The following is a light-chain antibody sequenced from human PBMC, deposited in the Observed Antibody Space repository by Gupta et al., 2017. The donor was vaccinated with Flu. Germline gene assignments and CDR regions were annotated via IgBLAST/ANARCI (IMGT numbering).Light chain of an antibody. CDR1: KLGEKY. CDR2: QDN. Sequence: PGQTATITCSGAKLGEKYTSWYQQRPGQSPLMVIYQDNKRPSGIPERFSGSNSGDTATLTISGAQVLDEADYYCQAWDRSDTYVFGSGTKVTVL. CDR3: QAWDRSDTYV. V-gene: IGLV3-1*01. J-gene: IGLJ1*01.